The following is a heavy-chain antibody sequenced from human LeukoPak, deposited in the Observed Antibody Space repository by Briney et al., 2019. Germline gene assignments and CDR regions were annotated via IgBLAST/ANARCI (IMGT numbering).Heavy chain of an antibody. J-gene: IGHJ4*02. D-gene: IGHD1-26*01. CDR3: ARTQSQSGSYRYYFGY. V-gene: IGHV4-61*08. Sequence: PSETPSLTCSVSGASVGSAGYYWSWIRQPPGGGLEWIGYVYYISNTNYNPSLKSRVTMSVNPSTNQFSLKLSSVTAADTAMYYCARTQSQSGSYRYYFGYWGQGTLVTVSS. CDR1: GASVGSAGYY. CDR2: VYYISNT.